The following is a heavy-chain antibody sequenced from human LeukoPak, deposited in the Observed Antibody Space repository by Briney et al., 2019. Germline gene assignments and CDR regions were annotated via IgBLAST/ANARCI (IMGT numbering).Heavy chain of an antibody. CDR1: GFTVSSYA. D-gene: IGHD6-13*01. J-gene: IGHJ4*02. V-gene: IGHV3-23*01. CDR3: AKEWRFSSSWYQYYFDY. Sequence: GGSLRLSCAASGFTVSSYAMSWVRQAPGKGLEWISAISGSGGSKYYADSVKGRFTISRDTSTNTLYLQLNSLRVDDTAVYFCAKEWRFSSSWYQYYFDYWGRGTLVTVSS. CDR2: ISGSGGSK.